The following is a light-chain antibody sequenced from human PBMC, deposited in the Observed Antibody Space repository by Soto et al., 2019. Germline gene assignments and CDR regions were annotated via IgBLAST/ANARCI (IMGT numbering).Light chain of an antibody. CDR2: GAS. Sequence: EIVLTQSPGTLSLSPGERATLACRASQRVNTIYLAWYQQKRGQAPRLLIYGASSRATGIPNRFSGSGSGTDFTLTISRLEPEDFAVYYCQQFGSSPITFGQGTRLEIK. CDR1: QRVNTIY. V-gene: IGKV3-20*01. J-gene: IGKJ5*01. CDR3: QQFGSSPIT.